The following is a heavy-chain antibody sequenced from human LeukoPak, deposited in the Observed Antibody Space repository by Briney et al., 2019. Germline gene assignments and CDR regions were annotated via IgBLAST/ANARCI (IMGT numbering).Heavy chain of an antibody. J-gene: IGHJ3*02. CDR3: ARSPYCGGDCYRFYAFDI. CDR1: GYTFIGYY. D-gene: IGHD2-21*02. V-gene: IGHV1-2*04. CDR2: INPNSGGT. Sequence: ASVKVSCKASGYTFIGYYMHWVRQAPGQGLEWMGWINPNSGGTNYAQKFQGWVTMTRDTSISTAYLELSRLGYDDTAVYYCARSPYCGGDCYRFYAFDIWGQGTMVTVSS.